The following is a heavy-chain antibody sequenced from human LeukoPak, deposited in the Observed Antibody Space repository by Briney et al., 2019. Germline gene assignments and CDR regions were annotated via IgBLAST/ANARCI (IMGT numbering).Heavy chain of an antibody. CDR2: INPNDGDT. D-gene: IGHD2-2*01. J-gene: IGHJ4*02. CDR1: GYTFTDYY. Sequence: ASVKVSCKASGYTFTDYYMHWVRQATGQGFECMGWINPNDGDTNYAQKFQGRVTMTRDTSISTAHMEVSRLRSDDTAVYYCARANFLYCSSSTCLFDYWGQGTLVTVSS. CDR3: ARANFLYCSSSTCLFDY. V-gene: IGHV1-2*02.